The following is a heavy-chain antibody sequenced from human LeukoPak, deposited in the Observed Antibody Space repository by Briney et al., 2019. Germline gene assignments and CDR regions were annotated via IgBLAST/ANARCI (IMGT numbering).Heavy chain of an antibody. Sequence: GGPLRLSCAASGFAFSTYSMNWVRQAPGKGLEWVSSISSSSSYIYYADSVKGRFTISRDNAKNSLYLQMNSLRAEDTAVYYCASRTGTTLYYWGQGTLVTVSS. CDR3: ASRTGTTLYY. V-gene: IGHV3-21*01. J-gene: IGHJ4*02. CDR2: ISSSSSYI. CDR1: GFAFSTYS. D-gene: IGHD1-7*01.